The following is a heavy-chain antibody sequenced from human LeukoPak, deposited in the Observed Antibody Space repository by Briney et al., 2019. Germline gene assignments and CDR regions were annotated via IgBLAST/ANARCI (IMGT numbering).Heavy chain of an antibody. CDR2: IGGSAWTI. Sequence: GGSLRLSCTTSGFTFSNYAMTWVRQAPGKGPEWVSSIGGSAWTIYDTDSVKGRFTTSRDNAKNSLYLQMNSLRPEDTAVYFCTRDIRLTTDRDAFDIWGQGTMVTVSS. CDR3: TRDIRLTTDRDAFDI. V-gene: IGHV3-21*01. D-gene: IGHD1-14*01. CDR1: GFTFSNYA. J-gene: IGHJ3*02.